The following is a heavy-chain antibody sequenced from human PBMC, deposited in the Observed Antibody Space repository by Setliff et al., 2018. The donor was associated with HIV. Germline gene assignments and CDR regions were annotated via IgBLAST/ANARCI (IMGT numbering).Heavy chain of an antibody. CDR2: INPGTGNT. J-gene: IGHJ4*02. CDR1: GYDFKIYD. CDR3: ARGKIPSWRLTMFDF. Sequence: ASVKVSCKASGYDFKIYDINWVRQVAGQGLEWMGWINPGTGNTGYPQNFSGRVTMTRNTSINTVYMELSSLRSEDTAIYSCARGKIPSWRLTMFDFWGQGTPVTVSS. V-gene: IGHV1-8*01. D-gene: IGHD1-1*01.